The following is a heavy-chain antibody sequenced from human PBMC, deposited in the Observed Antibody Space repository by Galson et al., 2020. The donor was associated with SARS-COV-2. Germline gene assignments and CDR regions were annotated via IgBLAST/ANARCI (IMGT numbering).Heavy chain of an antibody. CDR2: ISGSGGST. CDR3: AKDLREYCSGGSCLDDAFDI. J-gene: IGHJ3*02. Sequence: GESLKISCAASGFTFSSYAMSWVRQAPGKGLEWVSAISGSGGSTYYADSVKGRFTISRDNSKNTLYLQMNSLRAEDTAVYYCAKDLREYCSGGSCLDDAFDIWGQGTMVTVSS. CDR1: GFTFSSYA. V-gene: IGHV3-23*01. D-gene: IGHD2-15*01.